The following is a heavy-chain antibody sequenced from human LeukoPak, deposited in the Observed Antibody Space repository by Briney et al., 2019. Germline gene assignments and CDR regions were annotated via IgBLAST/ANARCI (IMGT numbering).Heavy chain of an antibody. CDR1: GGSFSGYY. V-gene: IGHV4-34*01. D-gene: IGHD1-26*01. CDR3: ARPVGATAYYYMDV. Sequence: SETLSLTCAVYGGSFSGYYWSWIRQPPGKGLERIGEINHSGSTNYNPSLKSRVTISVDTSKNQFSLKLSSVTAADTAVYYCARPVGATAYYYMDVWGKGTTVTVSS. CDR2: INHSGST. J-gene: IGHJ6*03.